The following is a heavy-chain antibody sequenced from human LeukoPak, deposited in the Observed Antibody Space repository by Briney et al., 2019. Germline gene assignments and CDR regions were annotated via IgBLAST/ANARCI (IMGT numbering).Heavy chain of an antibody. Sequence: SETLSLTCAVYGGSFSGYYWSWIRQPPGKGLEWIGEINHSGSTNYNPSLKSRVTVSVDTSKNQFSLKLSSVTAADTAVYYCARGGLYVWWSYRYGEIDYWGQGTLVTVSS. D-gene: IGHD3-16*02. CDR1: GGSFSGYY. J-gene: IGHJ4*02. CDR3: ARGGLYVWWSYRYGEIDY. CDR2: INHSGST. V-gene: IGHV4-34*01.